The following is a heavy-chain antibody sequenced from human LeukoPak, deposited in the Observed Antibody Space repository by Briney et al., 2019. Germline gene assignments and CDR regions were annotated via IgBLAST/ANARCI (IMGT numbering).Heavy chain of an antibody. CDR3: ARYVWGSYPTFEDY. Sequence: SETLSLTCTVSGGPISSYYWSWIRQPPGKGLEGIGYIYYSGSTNYNPSLKSRVTISVDTSKNQFSLKLSSVTAADTAVYYCARYVWGSYPTFEDYWGQGTLVTVSS. D-gene: IGHD3-16*02. CDR2: IYYSGST. CDR1: GGPISSYY. V-gene: IGHV4-59*01. J-gene: IGHJ4*02.